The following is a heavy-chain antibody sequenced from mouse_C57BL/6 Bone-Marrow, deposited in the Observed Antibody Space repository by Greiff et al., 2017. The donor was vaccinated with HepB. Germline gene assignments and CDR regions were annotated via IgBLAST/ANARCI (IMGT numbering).Heavy chain of an antibody. CDR2: ISYDGSN. CDR3: ARDDLVFDY. J-gene: IGHJ2*01. CDR1: GYSITSGYY. Sequence: EVQLQESGPGLVKPSQSLSLTCSVTGYSITSGYYWNWIRQFPGNKLEWMGYISYDGSNNYNPSLKNRISITRDTSKNQFFLKLNSVTTEDTATYYCARDDLVFDYWGQGTTLTVSS. V-gene: IGHV3-6*01.